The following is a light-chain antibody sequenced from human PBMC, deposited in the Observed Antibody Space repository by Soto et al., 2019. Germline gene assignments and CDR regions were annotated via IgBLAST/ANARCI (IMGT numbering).Light chain of an antibody. V-gene: IGKV3-20*01. CDR3: QQYGSSPPYT. Sequence: EIVLTQSPGTLSLSPGERATLSCRASQSVTSGNLAWYQQKPGQAPRLLIYAASSRATNIPDRFSGSGSRTAFTLTISRLEPEDFAVYYCQQYGSSPPYTFGQGTKLEIK. CDR1: QSVTSGN. J-gene: IGKJ2*01. CDR2: AAS.